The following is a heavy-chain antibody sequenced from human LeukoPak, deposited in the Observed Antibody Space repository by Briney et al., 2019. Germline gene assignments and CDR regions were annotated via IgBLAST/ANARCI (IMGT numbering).Heavy chain of an antibody. Sequence: GGSLRLSCVVFGLTYSDAWMSWVRQGPGKGLEWVGRNKSKGGGETTDYAAPVKGRFTISRDDSKNTSYLQMNSLESEDTAVYYCAHVETMTGLKLGSWGQGTLVTVSS. CDR2: NKSKGGGETT. V-gene: IGHV3-15*01. CDR3: AHVETMTGLKLGS. J-gene: IGHJ5*02. CDR1: GLTYSDAW. D-gene: IGHD3-22*01.